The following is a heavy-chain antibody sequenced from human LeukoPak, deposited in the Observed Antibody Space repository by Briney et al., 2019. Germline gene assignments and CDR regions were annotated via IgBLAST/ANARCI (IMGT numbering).Heavy chain of an antibody. CDR1: GYTFTSYY. J-gene: IGHJ4*02. D-gene: IGHD1-26*01. Sequence: VASVKVSCKASGYTFTSYYMHWVRQATGQGLEWMGWMNPNSGNTGYAQKFQGRVTMTKNTSISTAYMELSSLRSEDTAVYYCARVDPSIVGANDYWGQGTLVTVSS. CDR3: ARVDPSIVGANDY. V-gene: IGHV1-8*02. CDR2: MNPNSGNT.